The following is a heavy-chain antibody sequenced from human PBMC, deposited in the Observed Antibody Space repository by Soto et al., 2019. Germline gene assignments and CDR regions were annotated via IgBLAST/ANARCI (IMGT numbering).Heavy chain of an antibody. Sequence: GGSLRLSCAASGFTFSSYAMSWVRQAPGKGLEWVSAISGSGGSTYYADSVKGRFTISRDNSKNTLYLQMNSLRAEDTAVYYCAKEGSGSWRYYYYYMDVWGKGTTVTVSS. D-gene: IGHD6-13*01. V-gene: IGHV3-23*01. CDR3: AKEGSGSWRYYYYYMDV. J-gene: IGHJ6*03. CDR1: GFTFSSYA. CDR2: ISGSGGST.